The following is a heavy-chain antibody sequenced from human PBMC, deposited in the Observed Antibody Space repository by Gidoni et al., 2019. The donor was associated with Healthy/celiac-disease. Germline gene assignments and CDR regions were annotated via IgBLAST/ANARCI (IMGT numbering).Heavy chain of an antibody. Sequence: QVQLQQWGAGLLKPSETLSLTCAVSGGSFSGYYWSWIRQPPGKGLEWIGEINHSGSTNYNPSLKSRVTISVDTSKNQFSLKLSSVTAADTAVYYCARGTVTTSDYGMDVWGQGTTVTVSS. D-gene: IGHD4-17*01. V-gene: IGHV4-34*01. CDR3: ARGTVTTSDYGMDV. J-gene: IGHJ6*02. CDR1: GGSFSGYY. CDR2: INHSGST.